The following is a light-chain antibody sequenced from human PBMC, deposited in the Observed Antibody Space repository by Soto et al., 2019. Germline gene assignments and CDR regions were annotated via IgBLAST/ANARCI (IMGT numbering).Light chain of an antibody. Sequence: EVVMTQSPATLSVSPGERATLSCRASESVSRNLAWYQQKPGQASRLLIYDASTRATGIPDRFSGGGSGTEFTLTISSLQSGDFVVYYCQQYNSWPPITFGQGTRLEIK. V-gene: IGKV3-15*01. CDR3: QQYNSWPPIT. J-gene: IGKJ5*01. CDR1: ESVSRN. CDR2: DAS.